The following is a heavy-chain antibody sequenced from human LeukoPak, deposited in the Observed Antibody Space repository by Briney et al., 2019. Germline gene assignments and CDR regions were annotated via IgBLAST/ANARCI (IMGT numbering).Heavy chain of an antibody. CDR1: GFTFSNAW. Sequence: GGSLRLSCAASGFTFSNAWMSWVRQAPGKGLEWIGRVKSKTNGGTTDYAAPVKGRFTISRDNSKNTLYLQMDSLRSEDTAVYYCARDFFPIADSTWYEIGYWGQGTLVTVSS. CDR3: ARDFFPIADSTWYEIGY. J-gene: IGHJ4*02. D-gene: IGHD2-21*01. CDR2: VKSKTNGGTT. V-gene: IGHV3-15*01.